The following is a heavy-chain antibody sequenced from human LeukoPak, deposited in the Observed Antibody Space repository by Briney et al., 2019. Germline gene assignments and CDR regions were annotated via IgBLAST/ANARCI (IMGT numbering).Heavy chain of an antibody. D-gene: IGHD2-21*01. V-gene: IGHV3-74*01. CDR3: ARDGVEFYNWFDP. CDR2: INSDGSST. CDR1: GFSFSSYW. J-gene: IGHJ5*02. Sequence: GGSLRLSCAASGFSFSSYWMHWVRQAPGKGLVWVSRINSDGSSTTYADSVKGRFTISRDNGKNTLYLQMNSLRSEDTAVYYCARDGVEFYNWFDPWGQGTLVTVSS.